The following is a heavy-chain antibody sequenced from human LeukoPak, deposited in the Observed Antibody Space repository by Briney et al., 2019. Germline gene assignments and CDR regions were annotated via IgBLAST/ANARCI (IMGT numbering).Heavy chain of an antibody. V-gene: IGHV1-2*04. D-gene: IGHD2-15*01. J-gene: IGHJ3*02. CDR2: INPNSGGT. CDR3: ARGGIYCSGGSCYWRGHSNAFDI. CDR1: GYTFTGYY. Sequence: WASVKVSCKASGYTFTGYYMHWVRQAPGQGLEWMGWINPNSGGTNYAQKFQGWVTMTRDTSISTAYMELSRLRSDDTAVYYCARGGIYCSGGSCYWRGHSNAFDIWGQGTMVTVSS.